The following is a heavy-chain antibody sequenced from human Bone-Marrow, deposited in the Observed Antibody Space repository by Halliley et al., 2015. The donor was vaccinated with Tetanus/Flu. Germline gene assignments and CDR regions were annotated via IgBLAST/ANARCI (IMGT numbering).Heavy chain of an antibody. CDR3: ARGDQWAVRFDN. D-gene: IGHD2-8*01. CDR2: IYYNGIS. V-gene: IGHV4-59*01. CDR1: GGAIASYY. J-gene: IGHJ4*02. Sequence: TLSLTCTVSGGAIASYYWSWIRQPPGKGLEWIGYIYYNGISSSNPSLKSRVTISLDTSKKQFSLKVTSVTAADTAMYYCARGDQWAVRFDNWGRGALVTVSS.